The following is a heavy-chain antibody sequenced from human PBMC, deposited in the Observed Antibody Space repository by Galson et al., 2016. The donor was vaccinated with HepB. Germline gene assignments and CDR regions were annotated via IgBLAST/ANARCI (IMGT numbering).Heavy chain of an antibody. V-gene: IGHV3-30*04. J-gene: IGHJ5*02. D-gene: IGHD3-10*01. CDR2: IAHDATIK. CDR1: GFTFSRHA. CDR3: ARDPTIGAPDWFDA. Sequence: SLRLSCAASGFTFSRHAMHWVRQAPGKGLEWVAVIAHDATIKGYADSVEGRFTISRDNSKNTLYLEMHSLRDEDMAVYYCARDPTIGAPDWFDAWGQGTLVTVTS.